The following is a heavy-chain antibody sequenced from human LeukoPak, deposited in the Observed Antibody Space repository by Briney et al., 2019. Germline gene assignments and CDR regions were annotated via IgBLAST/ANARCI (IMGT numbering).Heavy chain of an antibody. CDR2: IKPDGSEK. Sequence: GGSLRLSCAASEFTFSNYWMSWVRQAPGKGLEWVANIKPDGSEKYYVDSVKGRLTISRDNAKNSLYLQINSLRADDTAVYYCVRDRFGYSDYWGQGTLVTVSS. CDR3: VRDRFGYSDY. V-gene: IGHV3-7*01. D-gene: IGHD3-22*01. J-gene: IGHJ4*02. CDR1: EFTFSNYW.